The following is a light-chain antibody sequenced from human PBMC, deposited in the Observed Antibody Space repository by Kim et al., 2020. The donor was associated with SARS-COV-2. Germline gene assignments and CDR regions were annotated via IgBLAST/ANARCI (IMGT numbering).Light chain of an antibody. Sequence: QRVTVSCTGSGSNLGAGFDVHWYQQLPGAAPKLLIYHNANRPSGVPERFSGSKSGTAASLAITGLLAEDEADYYCQSYDTALSAVVFGGGTQLTVL. V-gene: IGLV1-40*01. J-gene: IGLJ2*01. CDR1: GSNLGAGFD. CDR2: HNA. CDR3: QSYDTALSAVV.